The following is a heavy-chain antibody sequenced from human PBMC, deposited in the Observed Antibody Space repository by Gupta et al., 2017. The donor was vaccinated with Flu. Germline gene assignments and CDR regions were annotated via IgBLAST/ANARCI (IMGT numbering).Heavy chain of an antibody. CDR2: IYTSGST. V-gene: IGHV4-61*02. CDR3: ARNEIPLLWFGELLDYYGMDV. J-gene: IGHJ6*02. D-gene: IGHD3-10*01. CDR1: GGSISSGSYY. Sequence: QVQLQESGTELVKPSQTLSLTCPVAGGSISSGSYYWSWTRQPAGKGLEWIGRIYTSGSTNYNPFLKSRVTISVDTSKNQFSLKLSSVTAADTAVYYCARNEIPLLWFGELLDYYGMDVWGQGTTVTVSS.